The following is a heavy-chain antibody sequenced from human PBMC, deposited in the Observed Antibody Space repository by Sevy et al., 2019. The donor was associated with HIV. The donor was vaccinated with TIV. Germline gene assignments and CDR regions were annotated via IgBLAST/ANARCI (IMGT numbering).Heavy chain of an antibody. CDR2: IDHSGST. J-gene: IGHJ4*02. Sequence: SESLSLTCAVSGYSISSGYYWGWIRQSPGKGLERVGNIDHSGSTYYNPSLKSRVTISFDTSKNQFSLNLTSMTAAGTAVYDCARAGYSYADYWGQGTLVTVSS. CDR1: GYSISSGYY. CDR3: ARAGYSYADY. V-gene: IGHV4-38-2*01. D-gene: IGHD5-18*01.